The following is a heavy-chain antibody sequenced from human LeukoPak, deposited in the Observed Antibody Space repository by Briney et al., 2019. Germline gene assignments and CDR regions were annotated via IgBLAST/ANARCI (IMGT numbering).Heavy chain of an antibody. V-gene: IGHV1-18*01. CDR1: GYTFTSYA. CDR2: ISTYSGNT. Sequence: ASVKVSCKASGYTFTSYAISWLRQAPGQGLKWMGWISTYSGNTNYAQKLQGRITMTIETSTSTAYMELRSLRSDDTAVYYCARGGSRVVTYGNFDYWGQGTLVTVS. D-gene: IGHD2-21*02. CDR3: ARGGSRVVTYGNFDY. J-gene: IGHJ4*02.